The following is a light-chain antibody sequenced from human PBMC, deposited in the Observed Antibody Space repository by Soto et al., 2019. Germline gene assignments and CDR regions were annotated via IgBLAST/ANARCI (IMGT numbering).Light chain of an antibody. CDR3: KQYGSSPIT. CDR2: DAS. CDR1: GSVSSNQ. Sequence: EIVLTQSPGTLSLSPGEGAALSCGASGSVSSNQLAWYQQKPGLAPRLLIYDASSRASGIPEGFSGSGSGTGFSLTISSLEPEDSAVYYCKQYGSSPITFGQGTRLAIK. J-gene: IGKJ5*01. V-gene: IGKV3D-20*01.